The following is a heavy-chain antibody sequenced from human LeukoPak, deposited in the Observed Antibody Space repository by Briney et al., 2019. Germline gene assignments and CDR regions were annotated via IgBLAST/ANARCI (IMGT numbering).Heavy chain of an antibody. Sequence: SVKVSCKASGYTFTSYGISWVRQAPGQGLEWMGRIIPILGIANYAQKFQGRVTITADKSTSTADMELSSLRSEDTAVYYCASQNGDYRNGFDPWGQGTLVTVSS. D-gene: IGHD4-17*01. CDR3: ASQNGDYRNGFDP. J-gene: IGHJ5*02. CDR1: GYTFTSYG. CDR2: IIPILGIA. V-gene: IGHV1-69*04.